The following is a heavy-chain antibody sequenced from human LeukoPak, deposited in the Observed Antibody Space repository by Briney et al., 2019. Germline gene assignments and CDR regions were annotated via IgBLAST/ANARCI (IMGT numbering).Heavy chain of an antibody. CDR3: AKGIAAAVPHFDY. J-gene: IGHJ4*02. Sequence: GGSLRLSCAASGFTVSSNYMSWVRQAPGKGLEWVSVIYSGGSTYYADSVKGQFTISRDNSKNTLYLQMNSLRAEDTAVYYCAKGIAAAVPHFDYWGQGTLVTVSS. CDR1: GFTVSSNY. CDR2: IYSGGST. D-gene: IGHD6-13*01. V-gene: IGHV3-53*01.